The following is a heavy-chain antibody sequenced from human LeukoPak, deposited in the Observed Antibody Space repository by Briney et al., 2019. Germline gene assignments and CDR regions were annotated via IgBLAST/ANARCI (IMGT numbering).Heavy chain of an antibody. CDR3: ARDTYYDFWSGPDY. J-gene: IGHJ4*02. CDR2: ISAYNGNT. Sequence: ASVKVSCKASGYTFTSYGISWVRQAPGQGLEWIGWISAYNGNTNYAQKLQGRVTMTTDTSTSTAYMELRSLRSDDTAVYYCARDTYYDFWSGPDYWGQGTLVTVSS. CDR1: GYTFTSYG. V-gene: IGHV1-18*01. D-gene: IGHD3-3*01.